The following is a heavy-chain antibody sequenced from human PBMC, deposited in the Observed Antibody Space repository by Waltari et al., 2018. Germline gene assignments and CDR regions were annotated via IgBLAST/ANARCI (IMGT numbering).Heavy chain of an antibody. Sequence: QVQLVESGGGVVQPGRSQRLSCAASGFTFSTYAMHWIRQTPGKGLEWVAVISLDGNSKYYADSVKGRFTISRDNSENTLYLQMNSLRAEDTAVYYCARDWNSDYIFDQWGQGTLVTVSP. J-gene: IGHJ4*02. CDR1: GFTFSTYA. CDR3: ARDWNSDYIFDQ. D-gene: IGHD3-16*01. CDR2: ISLDGNSK. V-gene: IGHV3-30-3*01.